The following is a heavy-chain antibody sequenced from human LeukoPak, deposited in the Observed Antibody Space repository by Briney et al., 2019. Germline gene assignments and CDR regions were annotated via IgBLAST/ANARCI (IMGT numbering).Heavy chain of an antibody. CDR3: ARDWNVDRVATTPFDY. V-gene: IGHV3-21*01. CDR2: ISSSSSYI. D-gene: IGHD5-12*01. J-gene: IGHJ4*02. Sequence: GGSLRLSCAAAAFTFSSYSMNWVRQAPGEGLEWVSSISSSSSYIYYADSVKGRFTISRDNAKNSLYLQMNSLRAADTAVYYCARDWNVDRVATTPFDYCGEGTLVTVSS. CDR1: AFTFSSYS.